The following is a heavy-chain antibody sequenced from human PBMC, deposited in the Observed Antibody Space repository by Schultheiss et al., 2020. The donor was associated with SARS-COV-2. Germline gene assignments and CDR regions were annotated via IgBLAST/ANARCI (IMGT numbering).Heavy chain of an antibody. CDR3: ARNLAIFGVGGAFDI. V-gene: IGHV4-38-2*01. Sequence: SQTLSLTCAVSGYSISSGYYWGWIRQPPGKGLEWIGYIYYSGSTHYNPSLKSRVTISVDTSKNQFSLKLSSVTAADSAVYYCARNLAIFGVGGAFDIWGQGTMVTVSS. D-gene: IGHD3-3*01. J-gene: IGHJ3*02. CDR1: GYSISSGYY. CDR2: IYYSGST.